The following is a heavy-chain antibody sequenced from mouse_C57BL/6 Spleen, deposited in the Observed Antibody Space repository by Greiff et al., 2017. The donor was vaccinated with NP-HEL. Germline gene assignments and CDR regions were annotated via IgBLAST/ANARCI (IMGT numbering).Heavy chain of an antibody. Sequence: EVKVVESGEGLVKPGGSLKLSCAASGFTFSSYAMSWVRQTPEKRLEWVAYISSGGDYIYYADTVKGRFTISRDNARNTLYLQMSSLKSEDTAMYYCTRDRGLYYGNYPFAYWGQGTLVTVSA. CDR1: GFTFSSYA. V-gene: IGHV5-9-1*02. CDR2: ISSGGDYI. CDR3: TRDRGLYYGNYPFAY. D-gene: IGHD2-1*01. J-gene: IGHJ3*01.